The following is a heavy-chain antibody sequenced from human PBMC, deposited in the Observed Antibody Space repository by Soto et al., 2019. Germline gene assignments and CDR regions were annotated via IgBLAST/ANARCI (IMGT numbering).Heavy chain of an antibody. Sequence: ESLSLTCTVSGGSMIAYYWNWMRQPPGKGLQWIGYTYYSGSTTYNPSLKSRVTISVDSSKNQFSLKLDSVTPADTAVYYCARVRGTAGKRYFDYWGPGTLVTVSS. CDR2: TYYSGST. D-gene: IGHD6-13*01. CDR1: GGSMIAYY. CDR3: ARVRGTAGKRYFDY. J-gene: IGHJ4*02. V-gene: IGHV4-59*01.